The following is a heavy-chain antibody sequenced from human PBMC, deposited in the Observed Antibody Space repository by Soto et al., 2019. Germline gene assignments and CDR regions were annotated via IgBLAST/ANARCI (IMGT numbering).Heavy chain of an antibody. D-gene: IGHD3-9*01. CDR3: TRAEGLRYLDWLHRQGFDP. V-gene: IGHV4-59*01. CDR1: GGSISIYD. CDR2: IYYSGRT. J-gene: IGHJ5*02. Sequence: PSETLALTCTVYGGSISIYDWVWIRLPPGQGLEWVGCIYYSGRTTYKPSLKSRVTITVVTSKEHFSLKWSSLTPADMAVASGTRAEGLRYLDWLHRQGFDPRGQGTPGTVSS.